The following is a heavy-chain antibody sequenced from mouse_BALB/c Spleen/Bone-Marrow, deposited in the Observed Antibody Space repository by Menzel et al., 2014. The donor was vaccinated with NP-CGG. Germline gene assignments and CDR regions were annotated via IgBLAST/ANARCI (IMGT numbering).Heavy chain of an antibody. CDR2: INPSNGRT. CDR3: ARRTTTVVATDY. V-gene: IGHV1S81*02. Sequence: QVQLQQSGAELVKPGASVKLSCKASGYTFTSYWMHWVKQRPGQGLEWIGEINPSNGRTNYNEKFKSKATLTVVKSSSTAYMQLSSLTSEDSAVYYCARRTTTVVATDYWGQGTTLTVSS. J-gene: IGHJ2*01. D-gene: IGHD1-1*01. CDR1: GYTFTSYW.